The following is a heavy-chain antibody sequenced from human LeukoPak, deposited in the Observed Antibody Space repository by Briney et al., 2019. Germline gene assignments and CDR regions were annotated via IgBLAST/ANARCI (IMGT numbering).Heavy chain of an antibody. Sequence: ASVTVSCKVSGYTLTELSMHWVRQAPGKGLEWMGGFDPEDGETIYAQKFQGRVTMTEDTSTDTAYMELSSLRSEDTAVYYCATKIWIQLWLYAFDIWGQGTMVTVSS. CDR3: ATKIWIQLWLYAFDI. J-gene: IGHJ3*02. CDR2: FDPEDGET. CDR1: GYTLTELS. D-gene: IGHD5-18*01. V-gene: IGHV1-24*01.